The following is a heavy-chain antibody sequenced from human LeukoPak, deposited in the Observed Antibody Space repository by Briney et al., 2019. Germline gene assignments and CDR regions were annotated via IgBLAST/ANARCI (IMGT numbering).Heavy chain of an antibody. V-gene: IGHV1-2*02. D-gene: IGHD5-18*01. CDR3: ARVKDTAMVSFGY. CDR2: INPNSGGT. Sequence: ASVKVSCKASGGTFSSYAISWVRQAPGQGLEWMGWINPNSGGTNYAQKFQGRVTMTRDTSISTAYMELSRLRSDDTAVYYCARVKDTAMVSFGYWGQGTLVTVSS. J-gene: IGHJ4*02. CDR1: GGTFSSYA.